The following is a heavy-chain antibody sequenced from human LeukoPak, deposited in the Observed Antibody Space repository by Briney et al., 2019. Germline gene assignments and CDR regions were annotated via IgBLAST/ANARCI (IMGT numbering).Heavy chain of an antibody. V-gene: IGHV3-30*02. CDR3: ARWKLGWY. CDR1: GFTFSSYG. J-gene: IGHJ4*02. D-gene: IGHD1-1*01. CDR2: IRYDGSNK. Sequence: GGSLRLSCAASGFTFSSYGMHWVRQAPGKWLEWVAFIRYDGSNKYYADSVKGRFTISRDNAKNSLYLQMNSLRVEDTAVYYCARWKLGWYWGQGTLVTVSS.